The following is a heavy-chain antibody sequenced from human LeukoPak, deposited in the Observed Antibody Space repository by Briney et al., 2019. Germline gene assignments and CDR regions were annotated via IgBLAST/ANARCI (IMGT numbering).Heavy chain of an antibody. CDR3: ARVPTMIVPLHSAPYYYYMDV. V-gene: IGHV4-59*08. D-gene: IGHD3-22*01. CDR1: GGSISSYY. CDR2: IYYSGST. Sequence: PSETLSLTCTVSGGSISSYYWSWIRQPPGKGLEWIGNIYYSGSTNYNPSLKSRVTISVDTSKNQFSLKLSSVTAADTAVYYCARVPTMIVPLHSAPYYYYMDVWGKATTVTVSS. J-gene: IGHJ6*03.